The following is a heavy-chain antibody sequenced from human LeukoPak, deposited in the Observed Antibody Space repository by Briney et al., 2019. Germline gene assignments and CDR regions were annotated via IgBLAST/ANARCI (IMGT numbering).Heavy chain of an antibody. D-gene: IGHD3-22*01. CDR1: GFTFSSYE. Sequence: GGSLRLSCAASGFTFSSYEMNWVRQAPGKGLEWVSAISGSGGSTYYADSVKGRFTISRDNAKNTLYLQMNSLRAEDTAVYYCARAMGYYYDSSGYYVGDYWGQGTLVTVSS. CDR3: ARAMGYYYDSSGYYVGDY. CDR2: ISGSGGST. J-gene: IGHJ4*02. V-gene: IGHV3-23*01.